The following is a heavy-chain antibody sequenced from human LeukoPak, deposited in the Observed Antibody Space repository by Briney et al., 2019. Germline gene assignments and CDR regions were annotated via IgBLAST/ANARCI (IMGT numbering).Heavy chain of an antibody. CDR3: AEETGSQRGSHFDY. J-gene: IGHJ4*02. D-gene: IGHD1-14*01. V-gene: IGHV3-23*01. CDR1: GFTFSSYA. Sequence: GGSLRLSCVASGFTFSSYAMSWVRQAPGKGLEWVSSISASGGTTFYADSVKGRFTISRDNSKNTLYLQMNSLRADDTAVYYCAEETGSQRGSHFDYWGQGTLVTVSS. CDR2: ISASGGTT.